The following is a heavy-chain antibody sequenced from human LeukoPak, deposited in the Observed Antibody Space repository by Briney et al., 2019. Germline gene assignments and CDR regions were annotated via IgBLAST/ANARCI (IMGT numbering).Heavy chain of an antibody. CDR3: ASTGSSSWYA. Sequence: PSETLSLTCTVYGGSFSGYYWSWIRQPPGKGLEWIGEINHSGSTNYNPSLKSRVTISADTSKNQFSLKLSSVTAADTAVYYCASTGSSSWYAWGQGTLVTVSS. D-gene: IGHD6-13*01. V-gene: IGHV4-34*01. CDR2: INHSGST. J-gene: IGHJ5*02. CDR1: GGSFSGYY.